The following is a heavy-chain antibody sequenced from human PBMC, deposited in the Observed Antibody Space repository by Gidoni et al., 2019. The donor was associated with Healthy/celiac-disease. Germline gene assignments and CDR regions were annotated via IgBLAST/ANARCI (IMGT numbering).Heavy chain of an antibody. CDR3: ARGDDYVWGSPGGYYYGMDV. D-gene: IGHD3-16*01. V-gene: IGHV3-30*04. Sequence: QVQLVESGGVVVQPGRSLRLSCAASGFTFISYAMHWVRQAPGKGLEWVAVISYDGRNKYYADSVKGRFTISRDNSKNTLYLQMNSLRAEDTAVYYCARGDDYVWGSPGGYYYGMDVWGQGTTVTVSS. CDR2: ISYDGRNK. J-gene: IGHJ6*02. CDR1: GFTFISYA.